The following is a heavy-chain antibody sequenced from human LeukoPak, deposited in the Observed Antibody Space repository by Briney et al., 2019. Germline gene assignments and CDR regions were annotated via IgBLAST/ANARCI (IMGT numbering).Heavy chain of an antibody. Sequence: ASVKVSCKASGYTFTSYAMNWVRQAPGQGLEWMGWINTNTGNPTYAQGFTGRFVFSLDTSVRTAYLQISSLKAEDTAVYYCARDQQQEGNPPQRYWGQGTLVTVSS. J-gene: IGHJ4*02. D-gene: IGHD1-1*01. V-gene: IGHV7-4-1*02. CDR1: GYTFTSYA. CDR2: INTNTGNP. CDR3: ARDQQQEGNPPQRY.